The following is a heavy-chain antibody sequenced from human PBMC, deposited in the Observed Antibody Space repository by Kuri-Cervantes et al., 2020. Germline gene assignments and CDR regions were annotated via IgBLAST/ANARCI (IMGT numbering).Heavy chain of an antibody. V-gene: IGHV3-66*01. D-gene: IGHD6-6*01. CDR3: ARVRGAARLEVFDP. CDR2: IYSGGST. CDR1: GFTVSSNY. Sequence: GESLKISCVASGFTVSSNYMSWVRQAPGKGLEWVSIIYSGGSTFYADSVKGRFTISRDNSKNTLYLQMNSLRAEDTAVYYCARVRGAARLEVFDPWGQGTLVTVSS. J-gene: IGHJ5*02.